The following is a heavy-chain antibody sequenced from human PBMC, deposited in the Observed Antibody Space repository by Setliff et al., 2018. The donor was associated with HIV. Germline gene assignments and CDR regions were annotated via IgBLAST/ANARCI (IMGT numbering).Heavy chain of an antibody. CDR3: ARRGRTGNSYVLNWFDP. J-gene: IGHJ5*02. D-gene: IGHD5-18*01. Sequence: SETLSLTCAVYGGSFSGYYWSWIRQPPGKGLEWIGEINHSGSTNYNPSLKSRVTISVDTSKNQFSLSLTSVTAADTAVYYCARRGRTGNSYVLNWFDPWGQGTLVTVSS. CDR1: GGSFSGYY. CDR2: INHSGST. V-gene: IGHV4-34*01.